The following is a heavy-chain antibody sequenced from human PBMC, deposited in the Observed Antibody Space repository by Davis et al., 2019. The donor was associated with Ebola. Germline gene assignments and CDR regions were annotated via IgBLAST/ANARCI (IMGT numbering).Heavy chain of an antibody. D-gene: IGHD6-13*01. V-gene: IGHV3-74*01. Sequence: GESLKIPCAASGFTFSSYWMHWVRQAPGKGLVWVSRINSDGSSTSYADSVKGRFTISRDNAKNTLYLQMNSLRAEDTAVYYCARVWGYSSNLYDYWGQGTLVTVSS. J-gene: IGHJ4*02. CDR3: ARVWGYSSNLYDY. CDR1: GFTFSSYW. CDR2: INSDGSST.